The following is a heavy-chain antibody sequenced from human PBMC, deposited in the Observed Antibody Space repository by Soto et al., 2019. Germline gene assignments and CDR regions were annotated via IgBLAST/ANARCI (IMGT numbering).Heavy chain of an antibody. D-gene: IGHD1-1*01. Sequence: SETLSLTCTVSGASISGFYWSWIRKTAGKGLEWIGRIYATGTTDYNPSLKRRVMMSVDTSKKQFSLKLRSVTAADTAVYYCVRDGTKSLRDWFDPWGQGISVTVSS. CDR3: VRDGTKSLRDWFDP. CDR1: GASISGFY. CDR2: IYATGTT. V-gene: IGHV4-4*07. J-gene: IGHJ5*02.